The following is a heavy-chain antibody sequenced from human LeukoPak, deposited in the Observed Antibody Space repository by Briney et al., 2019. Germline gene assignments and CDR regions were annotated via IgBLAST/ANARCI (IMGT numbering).Heavy chain of an antibody. D-gene: IGHD4-17*01. Sequence: ASVKVSCKASGGTFSSYAISWVRQAPGQGLEWMGGIIPIFGTANYAQKFQGRVTITADESASTAYMELSSLRSEDTAVYYCATTVTTRDWYFDLWGRGTLVTVSS. J-gene: IGHJ2*01. CDR3: ATTVTTRDWYFDL. CDR2: IIPIFGTA. CDR1: GGTFSSYA. V-gene: IGHV1-69*13.